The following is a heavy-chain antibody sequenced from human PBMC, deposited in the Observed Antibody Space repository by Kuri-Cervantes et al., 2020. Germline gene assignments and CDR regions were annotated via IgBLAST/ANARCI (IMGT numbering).Heavy chain of an antibody. Sequence: GGSLRLSCAASGFTFSSYWMSWVRQAPGKGLEWVANIKQDGSEKYYVDSVKGRFTISRDNAKNTLYLQMNSLRAEDTAIYYCAKSYSVSGSYYNGLDYWGQGTLVTVSS. CDR2: IKQDGSEK. CDR1: GFTFSSYW. D-gene: IGHD3-10*01. CDR3: AKSYSVSGSYYNGLDY. J-gene: IGHJ4*02. V-gene: IGHV3-7*05.